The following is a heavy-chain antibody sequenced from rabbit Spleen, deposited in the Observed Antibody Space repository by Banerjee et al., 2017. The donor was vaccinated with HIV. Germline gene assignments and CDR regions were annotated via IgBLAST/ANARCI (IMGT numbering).Heavy chain of an antibody. CDR2: IDGGSSGDT. V-gene: IGHV1S40*01. CDR3: ARDTSTSFSSYGMDL. J-gene: IGHJ3*01. CDR1: GVSFSGNSY. Sequence: QSLEESGGDLVKPGASLTLTCIASGVSFSGNSYMCWVRQAPGKGLEWIACIDGGSSGDTYYASWAEGRFTISKTSSTTVTLQVTRLTAADTATYFCARDTSTSFSSYGMDLWGQGTLVTVS. D-gene: IGHD1-1*01.